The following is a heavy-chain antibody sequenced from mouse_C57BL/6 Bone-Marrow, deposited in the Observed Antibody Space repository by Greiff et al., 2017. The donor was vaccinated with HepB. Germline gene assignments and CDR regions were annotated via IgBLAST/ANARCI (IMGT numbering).Heavy chain of an antibody. CDR1: GFTFSSYA. Sequence: EVQLVESGGGLVKPGGSLKLSCAASGFTFSSYAMSWVRQTPEKRLEWVATISDGGSYTYYPDNVKGRFTISRDNAKNNLYLQMSHLKSEDTAMYYCARGGFGYWGQGTTLTVSA. J-gene: IGHJ2*01. CDR3: ARGGFGY. V-gene: IGHV5-4*01. CDR2: ISDGGSYT.